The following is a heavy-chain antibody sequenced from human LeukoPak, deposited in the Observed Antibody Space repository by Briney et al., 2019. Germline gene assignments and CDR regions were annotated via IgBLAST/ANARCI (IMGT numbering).Heavy chain of an antibody. V-gene: IGHV4-4*07. CDR3: ASLTYYDILTGYGHFDY. CDR1: GGSISSYY. J-gene: IGHJ4*02. Sequence: TSETLSLTCTVSGGSISSYYWSWIRQPAGKGLEWIGRIYPSGNTNYSPSLKSRVTMSVDKSKNQFSLKLSSVTAADTAVYYCASLTYYDILTGYGHFDYWGQGTLVTVSS. D-gene: IGHD3-9*01. CDR2: IYPSGNT.